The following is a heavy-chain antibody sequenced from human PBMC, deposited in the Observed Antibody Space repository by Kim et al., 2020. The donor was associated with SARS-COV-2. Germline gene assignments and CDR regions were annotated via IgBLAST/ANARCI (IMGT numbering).Heavy chain of an antibody. CDR2: IYSSGST. J-gene: IGHJ3*02. CDR3: AREGGSENAFDI. CDR1: GGSISSGSYY. D-gene: IGHD6-19*01. Sequence: SETLSLTCTVSGGSISSGSYYWSWIRQPAGKGLECIGRIYSSGSTNYNPSLKSRVTISVDTSKNQFSLKLTSVTAADTAVYYCAREGGSENAFDIWGLGTMVTVSS. V-gene: IGHV4-61*02.